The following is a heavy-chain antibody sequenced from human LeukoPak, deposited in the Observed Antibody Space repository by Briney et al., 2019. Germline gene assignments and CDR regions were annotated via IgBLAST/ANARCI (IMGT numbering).Heavy chain of an antibody. Sequence: ASVKVSCKASGYTLTNYGISWVRQAPGQGLEWMGWISVYNGNTNYAQKFQGRVTMTTDTSTRIAFMELRNLRTDDTAVYYCASDGNFDYVWGSYRADAFDIWGQGTMVTVSS. J-gene: IGHJ3*02. D-gene: IGHD3-16*02. V-gene: IGHV1-18*01. CDR3: ASDGNFDYVWGSYRADAFDI. CDR1: GYTLTNYG. CDR2: ISVYNGNT.